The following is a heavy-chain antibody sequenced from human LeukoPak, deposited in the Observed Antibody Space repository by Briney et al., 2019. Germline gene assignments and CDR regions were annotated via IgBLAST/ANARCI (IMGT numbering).Heavy chain of an antibody. CDR1: GFTFSRFG. V-gene: IGHV3-33*01. D-gene: IGHD6-13*01. CDR2: IWYDGTNK. Sequence: GRSLRLSCAASGFTFSRFGMRWVRQAPGKGLEWLTLIWYDGTNKYYADSVRGRLNISRDNSKSTLYLQMNSLRAEDTAVYYCATSTQVAAPGTAYFDYWGRGTLVTVSS. CDR3: ATSTQVAAPGTAYFDY. J-gene: IGHJ4*02.